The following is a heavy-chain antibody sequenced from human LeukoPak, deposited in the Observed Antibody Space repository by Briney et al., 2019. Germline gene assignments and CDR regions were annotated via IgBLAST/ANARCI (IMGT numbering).Heavy chain of an antibody. CDR1: GCTFSSYA. CDR3: AILSKGDQLLSARVDGMDV. Sequence: PGGSLRLSCAASGCTFSSYAMHWVRKAPGKGLEWVAVISYDGSNKYYADSVKGRFTISRDNSKNTLYLQMNSLRAEDTAVYYCAILSKGDQLLSARVDGMDVWGKGTTVTVSA. J-gene: IGHJ6*04. CDR2: ISYDGSNK. V-gene: IGHV3-30*04. D-gene: IGHD2-2*01.